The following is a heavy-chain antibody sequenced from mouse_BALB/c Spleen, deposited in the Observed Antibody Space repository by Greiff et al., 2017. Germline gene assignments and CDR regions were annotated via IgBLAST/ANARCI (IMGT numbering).Heavy chain of an antibody. CDR3: ARGFIMDDY. J-gene: IGHJ2*01. V-gene: IGHV1-7*01. CDR1: GYTFTSYW. CDR2: INPSTGYT. Sequence: VQRVESGAELAKPGASVKMSCKASGYTFTSYWMHWVKQRPGQGLEWIGYINPSTGYTEYNQKFKDKATLTADKSSSTAYMQLSSLTSEDSAVYYCARGFIMDDYWGQGTTLTVSS. D-gene: IGHD1-1*01.